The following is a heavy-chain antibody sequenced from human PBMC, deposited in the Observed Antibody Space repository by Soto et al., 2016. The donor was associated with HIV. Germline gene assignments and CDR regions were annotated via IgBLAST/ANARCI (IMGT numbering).Heavy chain of an antibody. J-gene: IGHJ4*02. V-gene: IGHV4-38-2*02. CDR2: IYHSGNT. CDR1: GYFISTGYY. D-gene: IGHD3-9*01. CDR3: ARDHISFDWSFDH. Sequence: QVQLQESGPGLVKPSETLSLTCAVSGYFISTGYYWGWIRQPPGKGLEWIGSIYHSGNTYYNPSLKSRVTISVDTSKNQFSLKLSSVTAADTAVYYCARDHISFDWSFDHWGQGTLVHRLL.